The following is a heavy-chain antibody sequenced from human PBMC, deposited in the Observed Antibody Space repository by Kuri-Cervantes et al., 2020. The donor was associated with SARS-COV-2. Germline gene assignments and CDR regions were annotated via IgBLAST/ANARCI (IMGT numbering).Heavy chain of an antibody. Sequence: GESPKISCAASGFSFSNSYMSWIRQAPGKGLEWLSYISGTSTYTYYAESVKGRFTISRDNAKNSLYLQMSSLRAEDTAFYYCARDTRAFSWRAPQRSSYMDVWGKGTTVTVSS. CDR2: ISGTSTYT. CDR3: ARDTRAFSWRAPQRSSYMDV. J-gene: IGHJ6*04. D-gene: IGHD3-3*01. V-gene: IGHV3-11*06. CDR1: GFSFSNSY.